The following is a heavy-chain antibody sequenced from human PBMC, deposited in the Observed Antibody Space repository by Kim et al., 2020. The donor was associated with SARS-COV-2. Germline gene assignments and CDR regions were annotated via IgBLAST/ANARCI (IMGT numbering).Heavy chain of an antibody. Sequence: SETLSLTCTVSGGSISSGGYYWSWIRQHPGKGLEWIGYIYYSGSTYYNPSLKSRVTISVDTSKNQFSLKLSSVTAADTAVYYCARESPDLYYYDSSGYSRFDYWGQGTLVTVSS. CDR2: IYYSGST. V-gene: IGHV4-31*03. D-gene: IGHD3-22*01. CDR3: ARESPDLYYYDSSGYSRFDY. CDR1: GGSISSGGYY. J-gene: IGHJ4*02.